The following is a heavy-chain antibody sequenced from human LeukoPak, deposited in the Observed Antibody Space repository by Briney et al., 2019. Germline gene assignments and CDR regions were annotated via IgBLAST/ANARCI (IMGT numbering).Heavy chain of an antibody. Sequence: GGSLRLSCAASGFTFSSYAMHRVRQAPGKGLEWVAVISYDGSNKYYADSVKGRFTISRDNSKNTLYLQMNSLRAEDTAVYYCARVLYSGSYFDYWGQGTLVTVSS. CDR3: ARVLYSGSYFDY. J-gene: IGHJ4*02. CDR2: ISYDGSNK. V-gene: IGHV3-30-3*01. CDR1: GFTFSSYA. D-gene: IGHD1-26*01.